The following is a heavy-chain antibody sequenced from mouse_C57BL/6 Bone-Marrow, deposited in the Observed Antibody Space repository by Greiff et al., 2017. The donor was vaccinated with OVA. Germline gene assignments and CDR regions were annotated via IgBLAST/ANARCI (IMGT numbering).Heavy chain of an antibody. Sequence: QVQLQQSGAELVKPGASVKLSCKASGYTFTEYTIHWVKQRSGQGLEWIGWFYPGSGSIKYNEKFKDKATLTADKSSSTVYMELSRLTSEDSAVYFWARHEEGYYDYDSWAMDYWGQGTSVTVSS. V-gene: IGHV1-62-2*01. D-gene: IGHD2-4*01. CDR1: GYTFTEYT. CDR3: ARHEEGYYDYDSWAMDY. CDR2: FYPGSGSI. J-gene: IGHJ4*01.